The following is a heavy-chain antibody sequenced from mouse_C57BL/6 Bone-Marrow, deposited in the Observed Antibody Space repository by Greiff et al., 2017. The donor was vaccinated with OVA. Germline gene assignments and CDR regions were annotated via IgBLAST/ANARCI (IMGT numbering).Heavy chain of an antibody. CDR1: GFSLTSYG. CDR2: IWRGGST. J-gene: IGHJ4*01. Sequence: QVQLKESGPGLVQPSQSLSITCTVSGFSLTSYGVHWVRQSPGKGLEWLGVIWRGGSTDYNAAFMSRLSITKDNSKSQVFFKMNSLQADDTAIYYCAIRDYYGSSNYYAMDYWGQGTSVTVSS. V-gene: IGHV2-5*01. CDR3: AIRDYYGSSNYYAMDY. D-gene: IGHD1-1*01.